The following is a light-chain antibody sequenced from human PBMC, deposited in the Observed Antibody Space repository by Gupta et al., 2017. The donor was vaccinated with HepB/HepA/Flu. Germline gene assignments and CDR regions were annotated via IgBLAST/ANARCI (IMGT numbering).Light chain of an antibody. V-gene: IGLV2-23*02. Sequence: SGVSSRFSGSKSANAASLTISGLQAEDEADYYCSSYTSTNTLFGGGTKVTVL. CDR3: SSYTSTNTL. J-gene: IGLJ2*01.